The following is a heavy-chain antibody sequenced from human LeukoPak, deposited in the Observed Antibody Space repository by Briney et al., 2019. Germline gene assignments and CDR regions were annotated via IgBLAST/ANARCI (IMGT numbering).Heavy chain of an antibody. CDR1: GGSFSGYY. D-gene: IGHD2/OR15-2a*01. J-gene: IGHJ4*02. Sequence: PSETLSLTCAVYGGSFSGYYWSWIRQPPGKGLEWIGEINHSGSTNYNPSLKSRVTISVDTSKNQFSLKLSSVTAADTAVYYCAREVNSSPAGYWGQGTLVTVSS. CDR3: AREVNSSPAGY. CDR2: INHSGST. V-gene: IGHV4-34*01.